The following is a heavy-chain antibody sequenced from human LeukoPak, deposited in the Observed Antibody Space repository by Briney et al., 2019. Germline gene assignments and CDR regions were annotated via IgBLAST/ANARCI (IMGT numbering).Heavy chain of an antibody. D-gene: IGHD1-26*01. J-gene: IGHJ6*02. CDR2: ISGSGGST. CDR3: TRGGIWGMDV. V-gene: IGHV3-23*01. Sequence: GGSLRLSCAASGFTFSSYAMSWVRQAPGKGPEWVSAISGSGGSTYYADSVKGRFTISRDNSKNTLYLQMNSLRAEDTAVYYCTRGGIWGMDVWGQGTTVIVSS. CDR1: GFTFSSYA.